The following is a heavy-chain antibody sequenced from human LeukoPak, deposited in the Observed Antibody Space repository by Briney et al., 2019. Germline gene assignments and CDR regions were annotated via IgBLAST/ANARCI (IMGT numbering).Heavy chain of an antibody. CDR2: IYSGGST. Sequence: QPGGSLRLSCAASGFTVGNNYMSWVRQAPGKGLEWVSVIYSGGSTYYADSVKGRFTISRDNSKNTLYLQMNSLRAEDTAVYYCAKDHKGIYGDYSYYFDYWGQGTLVTVSS. D-gene: IGHD4-17*01. CDR1: GFTVGNNY. J-gene: IGHJ4*02. CDR3: AKDHKGIYGDYSYYFDY. V-gene: IGHV3-53*01.